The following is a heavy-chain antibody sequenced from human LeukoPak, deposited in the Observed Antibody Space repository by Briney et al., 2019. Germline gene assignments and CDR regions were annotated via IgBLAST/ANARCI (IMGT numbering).Heavy chain of an antibody. D-gene: IGHD6-6*01. J-gene: IGHJ4*02. CDR2: ISGSGGST. CDR3: AKVPGIAARPDYFDY. Sequence: GGSLRLSCAASGFTFSSYAMSWVRQAPGKGLEWVSAISGSGGSTYYADSVKGRVTISRDNSKNTLYLQMNSLRAEDTAVYYCAKVPGIAARPDYFDYWGQGTLVTVSS. V-gene: IGHV3-23*01. CDR1: GFTFSSYA.